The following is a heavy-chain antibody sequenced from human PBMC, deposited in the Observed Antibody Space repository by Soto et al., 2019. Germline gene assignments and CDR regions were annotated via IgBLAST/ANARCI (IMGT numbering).Heavy chain of an antibody. D-gene: IGHD3-16*01. CDR2: ISYDGSNK. J-gene: IGHJ6*02. V-gene: IGHV3-30*18. Sequence: QVQVVESGGGVVQPGRSLRLSCAASGFTFSSNGMHWVRQAPGKGLEWVAVISYDGSNKNYAESVKGRLTISRDNSKNTLYLQMNSLRAEDTAVYYCAKHNVLIYESAAMDVWGQGTTVTVSS. CDR1: GFTFSSNG. CDR3: AKHNVLIYESAAMDV.